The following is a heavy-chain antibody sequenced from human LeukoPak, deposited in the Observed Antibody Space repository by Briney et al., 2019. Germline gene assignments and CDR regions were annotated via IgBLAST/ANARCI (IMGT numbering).Heavy chain of an antibody. CDR3: GQDWAWGAFGN. V-gene: IGHV3-23*01. D-gene: IGHD1-26*01. Sequence: GGSLRLSCAASGFSFSNYEMNWVRQAPGKGLEWVSGITSGGLTFYASSVKGRFTISRDNSEKTLYLQINSLRAEDTALYYCGQDWAWGAFGNWGQGALVTVSS. J-gene: IGHJ4*02. CDR1: GFSFSNYE. CDR2: ITSGGLT.